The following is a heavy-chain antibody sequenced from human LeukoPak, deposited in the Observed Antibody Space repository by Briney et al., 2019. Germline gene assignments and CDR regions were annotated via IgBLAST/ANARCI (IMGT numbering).Heavy chain of an antibody. CDR3: ARDPHSGSFGSNY. CDR2: IYHTGSP. V-gene: IGHV4-4*02. D-gene: IGHD1-26*01. J-gene: IGHJ4*02. Sequence: SETLSLTCAVSGGSITSSNWWSWVRQPPGKGLEWIGEIYHTGSPNYNPSLKSRVTISVDKSKNHFSLSLSSVTAADTAVYYCARDPHSGSFGSNYWGQGTLVTVSS. CDR1: GGSITSSNW.